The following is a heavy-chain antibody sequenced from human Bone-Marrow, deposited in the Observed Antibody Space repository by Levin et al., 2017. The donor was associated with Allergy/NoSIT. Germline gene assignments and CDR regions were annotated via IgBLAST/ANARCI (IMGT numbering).Heavy chain of an antibody. D-gene: IGHD1-26*01. Sequence: GESLKISCAGTGFTFSDHYIDWVRQAPGKGLEWVGRVTSRGNSYSSEYAASVRGRFTISRGDSENSVYLQMNSLKTEDTAVYYCADLGRSYGLDVWGQGTTVTVSS. CDR3: ADLGRSYGLDV. CDR1: GFTFSDHY. V-gene: IGHV3-72*01. J-gene: IGHJ6*02. CDR2: VTSRGNSYSS.